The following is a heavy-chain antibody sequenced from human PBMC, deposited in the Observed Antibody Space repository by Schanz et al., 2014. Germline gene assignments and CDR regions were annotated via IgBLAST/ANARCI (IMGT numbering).Heavy chain of an antibody. CDR1: GFNFSDYA. J-gene: IGHJ6*02. CDR2: ISGGGGTT. V-gene: IGHV3-23*04. Sequence: EVQLVESGGGLVQPGGSLRLSCAASGFNFSDYAMCWVRQAPGKGLEWVSAISGGGGTTYYTDSVKGRFTISRDNSKSTLSLQMTSLRAEDTAVYYCAKDGPGGSGSYSADGGMDVWGQGTTVTVSS. CDR3: AKDGPGGSGSYSADGGMDV. D-gene: IGHD3-10*01.